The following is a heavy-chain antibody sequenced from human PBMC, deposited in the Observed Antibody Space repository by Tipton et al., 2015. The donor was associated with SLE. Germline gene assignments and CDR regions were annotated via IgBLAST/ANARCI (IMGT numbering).Heavy chain of an antibody. CDR3: ARGICSGGSCHGGYSGFDP. J-gene: IGHJ5*02. CDR1: GGSISSGGYY. Sequence: LRLSCTVSGGSISSGGYYWSWIRQHPGKGLEWIGYIYYSGSTYYNPSLKSRVTISVDTSKNQFSLKLSSVTAADTSVYYCARGICSGGSCHGGYSGFDPWGQGTLVTVAS. D-gene: IGHD2-15*01. CDR2: IYYSGST. V-gene: IGHV4-31*03.